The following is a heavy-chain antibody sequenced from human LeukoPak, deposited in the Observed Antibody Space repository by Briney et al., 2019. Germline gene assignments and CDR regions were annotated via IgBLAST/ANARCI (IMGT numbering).Heavy chain of an antibody. V-gene: IGHV4-59*01. CDR3: ARDLEWLVLDY. CDR2: IYYSGST. CDR1: GGSISSYY. J-gene: IGHJ4*02. D-gene: IGHD6-19*01. Sequence: PSETLSLTCTVSGGSISSYYWSWIRQPPGKGLEWIGYIYYSGSTNYNPSLKSRVTISVDTSKNQFSLKLSSVTAADTAVYYCARDLEWLVLDYWGRGTLVTVSS.